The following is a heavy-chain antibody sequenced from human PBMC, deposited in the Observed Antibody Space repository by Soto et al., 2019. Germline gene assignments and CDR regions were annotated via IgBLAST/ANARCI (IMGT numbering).Heavy chain of an antibody. CDR2: IYYSGST. V-gene: IGHV4-59*08. D-gene: IGHD2-2*01. Sequence: SETLSLTCTVSGGSISSYYWSWIRQPPGKGLEWIGYIYYSGSTNYNPSLKSRVTISVDTSKNQFSLKLSSVTAADTAVYYCARLPSLVLTRRGSNSYYYYYMDVWGKGTTVTVSS. J-gene: IGHJ6*03. CDR1: GGSISSYY. CDR3: ARLPSLVLTRRGSNSYYYYYMDV.